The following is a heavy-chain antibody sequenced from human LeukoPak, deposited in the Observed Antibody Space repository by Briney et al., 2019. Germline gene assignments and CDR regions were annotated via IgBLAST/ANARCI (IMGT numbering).Heavy chain of an antibody. D-gene: IGHD3-22*01. CDR2: INPNSGGT. Sequence: GASVKVSCKASGYTFTGYYMHWMRQAPGQGLEWMGWINPNSGGTNYAQKFQGRVTMTRDTSISTAYMELSRLRSDDTAVYYCATLGGYYDSSGYYYIDYWGQGTLATVSS. CDR1: GYTFTGYY. J-gene: IGHJ4*02. V-gene: IGHV1-2*02. CDR3: ATLGGYYDSSGYYYIDY.